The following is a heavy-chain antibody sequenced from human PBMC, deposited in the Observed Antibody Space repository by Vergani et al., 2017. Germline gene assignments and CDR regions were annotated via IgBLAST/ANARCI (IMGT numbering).Heavy chain of an antibody. CDR2: IYYSGST. CDR1: GGSISSYY. V-gene: IGHV4-59*01. Sequence: QVQLQESGPGLVKPSETLSLTCTVSGGSISSYYWSWIRQPPGKGLEWIGYIYYSGSTNYNPSLKSRVTISVDTSKNQFSLKLSSVTAADTAVYYCARDGSSSSGANWFDPWGQGTLVTVSS. J-gene: IGHJ5*02. D-gene: IGHD6-6*01. CDR3: ARDGSSSSGANWFDP.